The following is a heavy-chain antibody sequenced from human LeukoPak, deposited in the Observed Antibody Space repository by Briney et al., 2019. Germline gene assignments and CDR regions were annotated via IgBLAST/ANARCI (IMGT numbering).Heavy chain of an antibody. Sequence: SETLSLTCAVYGGSFSGYYWSWIRQPPGKGREWIGEINHSGSTNYNPSLKSRVTISVDTSKNQFSLKLSSVTAADTAVYYCARRGIVVVPAAMRFRWFDPWGQGTLVTVSS. CDR2: INHSGST. D-gene: IGHD2-2*01. J-gene: IGHJ5*02. CDR1: GGSFSGYY. CDR3: ARRGIVVVPAAMRFRWFDP. V-gene: IGHV4-34*01.